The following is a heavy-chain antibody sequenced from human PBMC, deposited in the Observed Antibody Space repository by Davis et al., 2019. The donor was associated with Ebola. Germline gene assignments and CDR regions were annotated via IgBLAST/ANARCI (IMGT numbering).Heavy chain of an antibody. D-gene: IGHD3-3*01. CDR3: AKSGLSFGVVKYHYGMDV. CDR1: GFTFTSAW. J-gene: IGHJ6*04. Sequence: GGSLRLSCAASGFTFTSAWMSWVRQAPGKGLEWVAFIRYDGSNKYYADSVKGRFTISRDNSKNTLYLQMNSLRAEDTAVYYCAKSGLSFGVVKYHYGMDVWGKGTTVTVSS. V-gene: IGHV3-30*02. CDR2: IRYDGSNK.